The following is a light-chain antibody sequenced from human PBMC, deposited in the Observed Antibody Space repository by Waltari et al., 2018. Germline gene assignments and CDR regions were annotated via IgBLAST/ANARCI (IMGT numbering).Light chain of an antibody. CDR1: NIASKS. CDR2: YDN. CDR3: QVWDANTDPGV. V-gene: IGLV3-21*01. J-gene: IGLJ1*01. Sequence: SYVLTQPPSVSVAPGETARITCGGNNIASKSVHWYRPRPGQAPVVVISYDNDRAAGIPERFSGSNSGNTATLTISRVEAGDEADYYCQVWDANTDPGVFGTGTEVTVL.